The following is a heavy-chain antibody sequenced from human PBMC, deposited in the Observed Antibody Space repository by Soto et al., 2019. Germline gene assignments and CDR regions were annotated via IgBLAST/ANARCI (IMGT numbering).Heavy chain of an antibody. Sequence: PGESLKISCKGSGYSFTSYWIGWVRQMPGKGLEWMGIIYPGDSDTRYSPSFQGQVTISADKSISTAYLQWSSLKASDTAVYYCARQTTTVVTAGGGMDVWGQGTTVTVSS. D-gene: IGHD4-17*01. CDR1: GYSFTSYW. J-gene: IGHJ6*02. CDR2: IYPGDSDT. CDR3: ARQTTTVVTAGGGMDV. V-gene: IGHV5-51*01.